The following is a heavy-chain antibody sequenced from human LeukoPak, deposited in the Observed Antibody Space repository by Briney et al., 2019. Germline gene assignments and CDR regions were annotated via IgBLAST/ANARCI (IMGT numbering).Heavy chain of an antibody. CDR3: ARTVGGYDKAFGY. V-gene: IGHV5-51*01. CDR1: GYKFTNYW. J-gene: IGHJ4*02. Sequence: GESLKISCKGSGYKFTNYWIAWVRQMPGQGLEWLGIFYPRDSDTRYSPSFQGQVTISADKSISTAYLQWSSLKASDTAMYYCARTVGGYDKAFGYWGQGTLVTVSS. CDR2: FYPRDSDT. D-gene: IGHD5-12*01.